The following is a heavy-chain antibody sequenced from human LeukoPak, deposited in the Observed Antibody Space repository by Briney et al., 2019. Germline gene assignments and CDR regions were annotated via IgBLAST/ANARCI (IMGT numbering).Heavy chain of an antibody. J-gene: IGHJ4*02. CDR1: GFTFSNYG. CDR3: AKDLFPLIVRYCSDGSCYPDY. CDR2: ISYDGSNK. V-gene: IGHV3-30*18. D-gene: IGHD2-15*01. Sequence: GGSLRLSCAASGFTFSNYGMHWVRQAPGKGLEWVAVISYDGSNKYYADSVKGRFTISRDNSKNTLYLQMNSLRAEDTAVYYCAKDLFPLIVRYCSDGSCYPDYRGQGTLVTVSS.